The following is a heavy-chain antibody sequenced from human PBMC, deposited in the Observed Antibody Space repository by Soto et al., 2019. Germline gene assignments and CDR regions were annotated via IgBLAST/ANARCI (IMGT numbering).Heavy chain of an antibody. Sequence: GGSLRLSCAASGFTFSSYAMHWVRQAPGKGLEWVAVISYDGSNKYYADSVKGRLTISRDNSKNTLYLQMNSLRAEDTAVYYCAREITGIVVVPAAMFLGGALDYWGQGTLVTVSS. J-gene: IGHJ4*02. CDR1: GFTFSSYA. CDR2: ISYDGSNK. D-gene: IGHD2-2*01. CDR3: AREITGIVVVPAAMFLGGALDY. V-gene: IGHV3-30-3*01.